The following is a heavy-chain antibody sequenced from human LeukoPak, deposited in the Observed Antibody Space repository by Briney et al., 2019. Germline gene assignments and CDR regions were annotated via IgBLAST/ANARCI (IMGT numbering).Heavy chain of an antibody. V-gene: IGHV4-34*01. CDR1: GGSFSGYY. CDR3: ARGRIAARPEGY. J-gene: IGHJ4*02. Sequence: SETLSLTCAVYGGSFSGYYWNWIRQPPGKGLEWIGEINHSGSTNYNPSLKSRVIISVDTSKNQFSLKLSSVTAADTAVYYCARGRIAARPEGYWGQGTLVTVSS. CDR2: INHSGST. D-gene: IGHD6-6*01.